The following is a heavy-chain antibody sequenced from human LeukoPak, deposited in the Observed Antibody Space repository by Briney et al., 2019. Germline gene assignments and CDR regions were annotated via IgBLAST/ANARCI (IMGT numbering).Heavy chain of an antibody. CDR2: INSDGSST. D-gene: IGHD6-19*01. V-gene: IGHV3-74*03. Sequence: GGSLRLSCPASGFSLSSYWMHWVRQAPGKGLVWVSRINSDGSSTTYADSVKGRFTISRDNAKNTLYLEMNSLRAEDTAVYYCASVGYSSGWYSAFDIWGQGTMVTVSS. J-gene: IGHJ3*02. CDR1: GFSLSSYW. CDR3: ASVGYSSGWYSAFDI.